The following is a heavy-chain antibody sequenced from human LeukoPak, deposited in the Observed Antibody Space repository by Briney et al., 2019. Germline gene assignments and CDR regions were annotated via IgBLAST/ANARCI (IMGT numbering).Heavy chain of an antibody. V-gene: IGHV4-34*01. CDR1: GGSFSGYY. Sequence: PSETLSLTCAVHGGSFSGYYWSWIRQPPGKGLEWIGEINHSGSTNYNPSLKSRVTISVDTSKNQFSLKLSSVTAADTAVYYCASPRSSGSYWRDYYYGMDVWGQGTTVTVSS. CDR2: INHSGST. D-gene: IGHD1-26*01. J-gene: IGHJ6*02. CDR3: ASPRSSGSYWRDYYYGMDV.